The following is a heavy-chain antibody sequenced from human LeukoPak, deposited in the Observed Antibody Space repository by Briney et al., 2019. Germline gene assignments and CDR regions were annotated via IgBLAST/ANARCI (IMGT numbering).Heavy chain of an antibody. CDR1: GFTFSSYG. Sequence: GGSLRLSCAASGFTFSSYGMHWVRQAPGKGLEWVAFIRYDGSNKYYADSVKGRFTISRDNSKNTLYLQMNSLRAEDTAVYYCAKDPRGYSYGLFDYWGLGTLVTVSS. CDR2: IRYDGSNK. V-gene: IGHV3-30*02. D-gene: IGHD5-18*01. CDR3: AKDPRGYSYGLFDY. J-gene: IGHJ4*02.